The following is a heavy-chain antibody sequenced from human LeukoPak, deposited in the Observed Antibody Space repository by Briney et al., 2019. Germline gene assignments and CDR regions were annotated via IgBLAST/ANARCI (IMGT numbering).Heavy chain of an antibody. Sequence: ASVKVSCKVSGYTFTDYYMHWVQQAPGKGLEWMGLVDPEDGETIYAEKFQGRVIITADTSTDTAYMELSSLRSEDTAVYYCATDTIRPIAVAGTGDWGQGTLVTVSS. D-gene: IGHD6-19*01. J-gene: IGHJ4*02. V-gene: IGHV1-69-2*01. CDR3: ATDTIRPIAVAGTGD. CDR1: GYTFTDYY. CDR2: VDPEDGET.